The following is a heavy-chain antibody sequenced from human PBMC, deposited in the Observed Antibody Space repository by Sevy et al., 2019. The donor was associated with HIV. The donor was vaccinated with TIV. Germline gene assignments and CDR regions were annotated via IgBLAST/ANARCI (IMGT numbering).Heavy chain of an antibody. D-gene: IGHD6-13*01. CDR1: GFAFSSYA. J-gene: IGHJ6*03. CDR3: AKGHGSSWYDSSYYYMDV. V-gene: IGHV3-23*01. CDR2: ISGSSGST. Sequence: GGSLRLSCAASGFAFSSYAMSWVRQAPGKGLEWVSGISGSSGSTYYAYSVKGRFTISRDNSKNTLYLQMNSLRAEDTAVYYCAKGHGSSWYDSSYYYMDVWGKGTTVTVSS.